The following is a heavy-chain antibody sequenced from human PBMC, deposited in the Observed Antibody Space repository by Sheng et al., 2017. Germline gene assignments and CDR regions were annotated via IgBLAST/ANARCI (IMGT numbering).Heavy chain of an antibody. V-gene: IGHV4-38-2*02. CDR2: IYHSGST. D-gene: IGHD6-6*01. J-gene: IGHJ6*02. CDR1: GYSISSGYY. CDR3: ARDPSSSFLRYYYGMDV. Sequence: QVQLQESGPGLVKPSETLSLTCAVSGYSISSGYYWGWIRQPPGKGLEWIGSIYHSGSTYYNPSLKSRVTISVDTSKNQFSLKLSSVTAADTAVYYCARDPSSSFLRYYYGMDVWGQGTTVTVS.